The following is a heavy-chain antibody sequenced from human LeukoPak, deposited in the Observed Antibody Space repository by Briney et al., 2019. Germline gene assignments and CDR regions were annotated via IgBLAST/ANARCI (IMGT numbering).Heavy chain of an antibody. CDR3: AKSPKVGPTGVFDD. V-gene: IGHV3-23*01. J-gene: IGHJ4*02. D-gene: IGHD1-26*01. Sequence: PGGSLRLSCAASGFTFSSYAMSWVRQAPGKGLAWVSAISASGDFTYYADSVKGRFTISRDFFRNTLYLQMNSLRDEDPAVYYCAKSPKVGPTGVFDDWGQGTLVAVAS. CDR1: GFTFSSYA. CDR2: ISASGDFT.